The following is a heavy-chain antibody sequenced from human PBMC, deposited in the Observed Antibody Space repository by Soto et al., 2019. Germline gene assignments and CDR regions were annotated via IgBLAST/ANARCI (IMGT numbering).Heavy chain of an antibody. V-gene: IGHV4-30-4*01. Sequence: QVQLQESGPGLVEPSQTLSLTCTVSGDSISSGYFWSWIRQSPGKGLEWIGHTYNSGTTYNNPSLGGRGTISIDTSRNQFSLKLTSVTAADTAVYYCARGPSADKIDYWGQGTLVTVSS. J-gene: IGHJ4*02. CDR2: TYNSGTT. CDR3: ARGPSADKIDY. CDR1: GDSISSGYF. D-gene: IGHD3-3*01.